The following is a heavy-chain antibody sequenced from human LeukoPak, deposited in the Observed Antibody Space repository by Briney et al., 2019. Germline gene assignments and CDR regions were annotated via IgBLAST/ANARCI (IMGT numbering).Heavy chain of an antibody. D-gene: IGHD3-16*01. CDR3: ARAAVEGEPNWFDP. J-gene: IGHJ5*02. V-gene: IGHV1-2*02. CDR1: GYTFTGYY. Sequence: GASVKVSCKASGYTFTGYYMHWVRQAPGQGLEWMGWINPNSGGTNYAQKFQGRVTMTRDTSISTAYMELSRLRSDDTAVYYCARAAVEGEPNWFDPWGQGTLVTVSS. CDR2: INPNSGGT.